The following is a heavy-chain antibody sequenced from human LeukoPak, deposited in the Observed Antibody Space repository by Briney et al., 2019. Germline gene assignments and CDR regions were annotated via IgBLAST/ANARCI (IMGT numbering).Heavy chain of an antibody. CDR2: ISGSGGST. D-gene: IGHD1-26*01. CDR3: AKGPYIVGATFFDY. CDR1: GFTFSSYA. J-gene: IGHJ4*02. V-gene: IGHV3-23*01. Sequence: GGSLRLSCAASGFTFSSYAMSWVRQAPGKGLEWASAISGSGGSTYYADSVKGRFTISRDNSKNTLYLQMNSLRAEDTAVYYCAKGPYIVGATFFDYWGQGTLVTVSS.